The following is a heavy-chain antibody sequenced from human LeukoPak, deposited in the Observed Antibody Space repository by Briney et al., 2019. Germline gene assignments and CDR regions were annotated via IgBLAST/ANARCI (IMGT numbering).Heavy chain of an antibody. CDR1: GGSISSNSYY. J-gene: IGHJ5*02. CDR2: IYYSGST. CDR3: ARDNGYYYGSGSHYNWFDP. V-gene: IGHV4-39*07. D-gene: IGHD3-10*01. Sequence: SETLSLTCTVSGGSISSNSYYWGWIRLPPGKGLEWIGSIYYSGSTYYNPSLKSRVTISVDSSKNQFSLKLSSVTAADTAVYYCARDNGYYYGSGSHYNWFDPWGQGTLVTVSS.